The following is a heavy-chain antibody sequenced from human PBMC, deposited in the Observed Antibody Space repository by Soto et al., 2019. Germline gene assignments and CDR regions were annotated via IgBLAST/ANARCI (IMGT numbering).Heavy chain of an antibody. J-gene: IGHJ6*04. CDR3: AKDLNGSGSFTSYYHYGMDV. V-gene: IGHV3-23*01. D-gene: IGHD3-10*01. CDR2: ISGSGRNT. CDR1: GFTFSNYA. Sequence: EVQMLESGGGLVHPWGSLRLSCAASGFTFSNYAMNWVRQAPGKGLEWVSSISGSGRNTYYADSVKGRLTISRDSSKNTLYLQMNSLRVEDTGVYYCAKDLNGSGSFTSYYHYGMDVWGKGTTVTLSS.